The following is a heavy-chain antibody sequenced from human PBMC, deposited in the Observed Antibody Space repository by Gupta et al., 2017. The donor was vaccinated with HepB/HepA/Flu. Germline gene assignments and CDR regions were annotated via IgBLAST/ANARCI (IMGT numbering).Heavy chain of an antibody. V-gene: IGHV6-1*01. CDR3: AREGTGLSD. Sequence: QVQLQQSGPGLVKPSQTLSLTCAISGDSVSRTSAAWHWIRQSPSRGLEWLGRTYYRSKWYNDYAVSVKSRITISADTSKNQFSLQVNSVTPEDAAVYFCAREGTGLSDWGQGTLVTVSS. D-gene: IGHD3-10*01. CDR2: TYYRSKWYN. J-gene: IGHJ4*02. CDR1: GDSVSRTSAA.